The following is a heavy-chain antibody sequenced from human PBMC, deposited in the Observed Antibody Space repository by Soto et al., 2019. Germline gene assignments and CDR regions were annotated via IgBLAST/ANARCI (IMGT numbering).Heavy chain of an antibody. D-gene: IGHD1-26*01. J-gene: IGHJ4*02. Sequence: QVQLVQSGAEVKKPGASVKVSCKASGYTFTSYSISWVRQAPGQGLEWMGWISVYNGDTNYAQNLQGRVTMTTDTSTSTAYMELRSLRSDDTAVYYCARDAPYSGSYCGADCWGQGTLVTVSS. V-gene: IGHV1-18*01. CDR2: ISVYNGDT. CDR3: ARDAPYSGSYCGADC. CDR1: GYTFTSYS.